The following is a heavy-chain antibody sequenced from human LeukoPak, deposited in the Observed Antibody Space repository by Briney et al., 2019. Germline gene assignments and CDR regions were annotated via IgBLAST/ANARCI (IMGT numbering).Heavy chain of an antibody. V-gene: IGHV3-13*01. D-gene: IGHD5-18*01. Sequence: GGSLRLSCTASGFTLGSHDMHWVRQATGEGLEWVAALASASQIFYAGSVKGRFTASREDAKTSLYLQMNSLRAGDTAVYYCVREARGYHYTYFDYWGQGTLVTVSS. CDR3: VREARGYHYTYFDY. CDR2: LASASQI. CDR1: GFTLGSHD. J-gene: IGHJ4*02.